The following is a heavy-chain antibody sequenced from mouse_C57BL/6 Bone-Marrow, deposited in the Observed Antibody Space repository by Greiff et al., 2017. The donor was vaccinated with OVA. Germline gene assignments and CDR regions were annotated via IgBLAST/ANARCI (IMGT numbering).Heavy chain of an antibody. CDR2: IRSKSSNYAT. CDR3: VRERVSYYGSSSFDY. J-gene: IGHJ2*01. Sequence: EVMLVESGGGLVQPKGSLKLSCAASGFTFNTYAMHWVRQAPGKGLEWVARIRSKSSNYATYYADSVKDRFTISRDDSQSMLYLQMNNLKTEDTAMYYCVRERVSYYGSSSFDYWGQGTTLTVSS. CDR1: GFTFNTYA. D-gene: IGHD1-1*01. V-gene: IGHV10-3*01.